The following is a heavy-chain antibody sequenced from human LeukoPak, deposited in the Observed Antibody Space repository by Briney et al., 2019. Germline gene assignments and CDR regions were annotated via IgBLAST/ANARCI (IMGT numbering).Heavy chain of an antibody. CDR1: GLTFSTHW. Sequence: PGGSLRLSCEFSGLTFSTHWMHWVRQAPGKGLVCGSRIKTDGSEASYGDAVRGQYVISRDNSGNMLFLLMNNVRDDDTVMYFCARDVGPYGGSPGADWGQGTQVIVSS. D-gene: IGHD1-26*01. CDR3: ARDVGPYGGSPGAD. CDR2: IKTDGSEA. J-gene: IGHJ4*02. V-gene: IGHV3-74*01.